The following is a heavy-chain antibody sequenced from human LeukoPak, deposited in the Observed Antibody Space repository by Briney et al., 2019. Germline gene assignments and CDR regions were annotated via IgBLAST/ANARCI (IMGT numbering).Heavy chain of an antibody. D-gene: IGHD6-13*01. J-gene: IGHJ4*02. CDR2: ISGSGGNT. CDR3: AKGYSSSWYNGEFEGDY. V-gene: IGHV3-23*01. Sequence: GGSLRLSCAASGLTFSSYAMTWVRQAPGKGLEWVSAISGSGGNTHYADSVKGRFTITRDNSKNTLYLQMNSLRAEDTAVYYCAKGYSSSWYNGEFEGDYWGQGTLVTVSS. CDR1: GLTFSSYA.